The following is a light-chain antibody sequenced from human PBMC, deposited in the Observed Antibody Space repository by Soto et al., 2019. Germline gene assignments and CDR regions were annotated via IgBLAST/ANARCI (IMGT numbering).Light chain of an antibody. CDR1: SSDTGDYNY. Sequence: QSVLTQPPSASGSPGQSVTISCSGTSSDTGDYNYVSWYQQHPGKAPKLMIYEASKRPSGVPDRFSGSKSGNTASLTVSGLQAEDEADYYCSSYAGSDNYVFGTGPKVTV. CDR2: EAS. J-gene: IGLJ1*01. V-gene: IGLV2-8*01. CDR3: SSYAGSDNYV.